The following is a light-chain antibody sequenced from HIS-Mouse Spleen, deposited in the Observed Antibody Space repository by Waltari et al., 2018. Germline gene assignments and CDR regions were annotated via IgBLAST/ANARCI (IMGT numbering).Light chain of an antibody. Sequence: DIQMTQSPSSLSASVVDSVTITCRSSQSISSYLNWYQQKPGKAPKLLIYAASSLQSGVPSRFSGSGSGTDFTLTISSLQPEDFATYYCQQSYSTPYTFGQGTKLEIK. CDR2: AAS. V-gene: IGKV1-39*01. CDR1: QSISSY. J-gene: IGKJ2*01. CDR3: QQSYSTPYT.